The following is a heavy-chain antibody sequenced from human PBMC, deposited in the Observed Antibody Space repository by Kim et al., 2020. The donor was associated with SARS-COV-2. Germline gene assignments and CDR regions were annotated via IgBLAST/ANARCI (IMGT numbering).Heavy chain of an antibody. CDR2: ISYDGINK. J-gene: IGHJ3*02. D-gene: IGHD3-9*01. Sequence: GGSLRLSSAASGFTFSSYAMHWVRQAPGKGLEWVAVISYDGINKYYADSVKGRFTISRDNSKNTLYLQMNRLRAEDTAVYYCASDSDGYYDILTGYDDAFDIWGQGTMVTVSS. CDR1: GFTFSSYA. V-gene: IGHV3-30-3*01. CDR3: ASDSDGYYDILTGYDDAFDI.